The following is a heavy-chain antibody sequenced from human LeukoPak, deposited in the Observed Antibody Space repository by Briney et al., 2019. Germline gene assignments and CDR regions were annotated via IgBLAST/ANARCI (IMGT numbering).Heavy chain of an antibody. V-gene: IGHV3-7*01. J-gene: IGHJ3*01. Sequence: GGSLRLSCTTSGFRAYWMGWVRQAPGKGLEWVANIHQHGSKENYLDSVKGRFTISRDNAKNSLYLQMNGLRAEDTAVYYCARDSRLYCRGNTCHWGFDLWGQGTMVIVSS. CDR2: IHQHGSKE. CDR1: GFRAYW. D-gene: IGHD2-15*01. CDR3: ARDSRLYCRGNTCHWGFDL.